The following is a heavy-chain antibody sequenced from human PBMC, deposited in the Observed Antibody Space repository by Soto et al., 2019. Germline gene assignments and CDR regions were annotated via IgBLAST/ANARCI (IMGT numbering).Heavy chain of an antibody. Sequence: QVQLQESGPGLVKPSGTLSLTCAVSGGSISSSSWWSWVRQPPGKGLEWIGEIYHSGSTNYNPSLKRRVTMSLANSNNQFSLKLNSVPAADTGVYSCGLWCGEWMVNWGQGSMVTVSS. J-gene: IGHJ4*02. D-gene: IGHD3-10*01. CDR1: GGSISSSSW. CDR3: GLWCGEWMVN. CDR2: IYHSGST. V-gene: IGHV4-4*02.